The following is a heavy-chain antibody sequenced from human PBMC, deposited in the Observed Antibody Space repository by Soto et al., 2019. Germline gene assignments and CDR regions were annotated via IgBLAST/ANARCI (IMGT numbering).Heavy chain of an antibody. Sequence: EVQLLESGGGLVQPGGSLRVSCVASRFTFSRSAMSWVRQAPVKGLEWVSVISASGGGTYYADSVQGRFTISRDNSKNTLYLQMNSLSAEDTAVYSCAKRGTVTADYYGMDVWGQGTTVTVSS. CDR3: AKRGTVTADYYGMDV. J-gene: IGHJ6*02. CDR2: ISASGGGT. D-gene: IGHD2-21*02. V-gene: IGHV3-23*01. CDR1: RFTFSRSA.